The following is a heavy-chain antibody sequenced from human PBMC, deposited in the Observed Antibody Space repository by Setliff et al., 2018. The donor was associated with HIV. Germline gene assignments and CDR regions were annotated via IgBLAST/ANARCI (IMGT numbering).Heavy chain of an antibody. D-gene: IGHD3-16*01. CDR2: IWYDGTNK. CDR1: GFTFNNYG. J-gene: IGHJ2*01. Sequence: GGSLRLSCEASGFTFNNYGMHWVRQAPGEGLEWVAVIWYDGTNKYYADSVKGRFTISRDNSKKTLYLEMASLRVEDTAVFYCAREELSAFSYGDRYWYFSLWGRGTLVTVSS. V-gene: IGHV3-33*08. CDR3: AREELSAFSYGDRYWYFSL.